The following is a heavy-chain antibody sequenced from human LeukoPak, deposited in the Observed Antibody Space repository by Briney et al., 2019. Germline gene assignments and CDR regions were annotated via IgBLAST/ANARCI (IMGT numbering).Heavy chain of an antibody. Sequence: SETLSPTCTVSGGSISSYYWSWIRQPAGKGLEWIGRIYTSGYTNYNPSLKSRVTMSVDTSKNQFSLKLSSVTAADTAVYYCASARTTAFMDVWGKGTTVTVSS. J-gene: IGHJ6*04. CDR1: GGSISSYY. V-gene: IGHV4-4*07. CDR2: IYTSGYT. D-gene: IGHD2-2*01. CDR3: ASARTTAFMDV.